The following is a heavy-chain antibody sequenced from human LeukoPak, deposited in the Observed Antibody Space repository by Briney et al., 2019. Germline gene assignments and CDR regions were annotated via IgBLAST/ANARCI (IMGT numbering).Heavy chain of an antibody. CDR3: ARSSRALCAFDF. D-gene: IGHD1-26*01. CDR2: IASDGSIT. J-gene: IGHJ3*01. Sequence: PGGSLRLSCAASGFTFSGYGMHWVRQAPGKGLVWVSRIASDGSITTYADSVKGRFTISRDNAENTLYLQMNSLRAEDTALYYCARSSRALCAFDFWGRGSMVTVSS. V-gene: IGHV3-74*01. CDR1: GFTFSGYG.